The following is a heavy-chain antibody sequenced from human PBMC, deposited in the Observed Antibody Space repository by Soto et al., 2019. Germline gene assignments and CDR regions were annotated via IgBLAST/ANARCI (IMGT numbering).Heavy chain of an antibody. Sequence: ASVKLSCKASGYSFFSYYIHWVRQAPGQGLEWMGRFLASGGNTDYAQRFRGRVSMTRDTSSTNTVSLELTSLTSDDTAVYYCARGGATIFGVIDSWGQGTRVTVSS. V-gene: IGHV1-46*01. CDR1: GYSFFSYY. CDR2: FLASGGNT. CDR3: ARGGATIFGVIDS. J-gene: IGHJ4*02. D-gene: IGHD3-3*02.